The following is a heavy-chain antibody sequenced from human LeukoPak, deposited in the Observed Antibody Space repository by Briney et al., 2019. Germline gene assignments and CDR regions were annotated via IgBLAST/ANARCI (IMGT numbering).Heavy chain of an antibody. J-gene: IGHJ1*01. Sequence: GASVKVSCKASGYTFTGYYMHWVRQAPGQGLEWMGWINPNSGGTNYAQKFQGRVTMTRDTSISTAYMELSRLRSDDTAVYYCAGDKTNVLLWFGEFEWRAHEYFQHWGQGTLVTVSS. CDR2: INPNSGGT. D-gene: IGHD3-10*01. V-gene: IGHV1-2*02. CDR3: AGDKTNVLLWFGEFEWRAHEYFQH. CDR1: GYTFTGYY.